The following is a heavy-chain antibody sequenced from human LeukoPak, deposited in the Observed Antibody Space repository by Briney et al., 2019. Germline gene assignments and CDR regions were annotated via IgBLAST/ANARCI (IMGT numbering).Heavy chain of an antibody. CDR1: GGSINNYY. Sequence: KSSETLSLTCTVSGGSINNYYWSWVRRPPGAGLEWLAYIYYTGSTNYNPSLKTRLTISVDTSKNQFSLRLNSVTAADTAMYYCARFSQYYDSPTHYLDYWGQGILVTVSS. CDR2: IYYTGST. V-gene: IGHV4-59*08. J-gene: IGHJ4*02. CDR3: ARFSQYYDSPTHYLDY. D-gene: IGHD2/OR15-2a*01.